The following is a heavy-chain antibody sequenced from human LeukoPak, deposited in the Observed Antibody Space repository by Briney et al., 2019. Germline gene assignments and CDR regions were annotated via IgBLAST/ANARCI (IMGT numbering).Heavy chain of an antibody. Sequence: GGSLRLSCAASGFTVSSNYMSWVRQAPGKGLEWVSVIYSGGSTYYADSVKGRFTISRDNAKNSLYLQMNSLRAEDTAVYYCASTGLDYYYNGMDVWGQGTTVTVSS. J-gene: IGHJ6*02. CDR1: GFTVSSNY. CDR2: IYSGGST. CDR3: ASTGLDYYYNGMDV. V-gene: IGHV3-66*01. D-gene: IGHD3/OR15-3a*01.